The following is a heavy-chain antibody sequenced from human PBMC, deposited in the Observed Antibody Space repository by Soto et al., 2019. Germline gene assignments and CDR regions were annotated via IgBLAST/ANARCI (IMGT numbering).Heavy chain of an antibody. CDR3: ARAEYYDILTGSLDY. J-gene: IGHJ4*02. CDR2: INPNSGGT. V-gene: IGHV1-2*02. Sequence: ASVKVSCKASGYTFTGYYMHWVRQAPGQGLEWMGWINPNSGGTNYAQKFQGRVTMTRDTSISTAYMELSRLRSDDTVVYYCARAEYYDILTGSLDYWGQGTLVTVSS. D-gene: IGHD3-9*01. CDR1: GYTFTGYY.